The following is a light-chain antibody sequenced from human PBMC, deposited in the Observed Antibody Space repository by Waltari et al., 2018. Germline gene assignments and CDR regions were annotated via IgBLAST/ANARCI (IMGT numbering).Light chain of an antibody. J-gene: IGKJ2*01. Sequence: DIQMTQSPSTLSSSVGDRVTITCRASQSISSWLAWYQQKPGKAPKLLIYKASSLESGVPSRFSGSGSGTEFTLTISSLQPDDFATYYCQQYNSYPYTFGQGTKLEIK. CDR1: QSISSW. CDR2: KAS. CDR3: QQYNSYPYT. V-gene: IGKV1-5*03.